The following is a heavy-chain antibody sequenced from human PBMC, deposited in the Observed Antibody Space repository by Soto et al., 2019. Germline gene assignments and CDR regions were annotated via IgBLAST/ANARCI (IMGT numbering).Heavy chain of an antibody. CDR2: IIPMFGTA. J-gene: IGHJ4*02. V-gene: IGHV1-69*05. CDR3: AISIQLWLRRINNGYSG. Sequence: QVQLVQSGAEVKKPESSVKVSCKALGGTFSTYAISWVRQAPGQGLEWMGGIIPMFGTANYAQRFLDIVTSSPDESTNTLYMKLTSLRSEHTAVSFCAISIQLWLRRINNGYSGWGQGPLVTVSS. D-gene: IGHD5-18*01. CDR1: GGTFSTYA.